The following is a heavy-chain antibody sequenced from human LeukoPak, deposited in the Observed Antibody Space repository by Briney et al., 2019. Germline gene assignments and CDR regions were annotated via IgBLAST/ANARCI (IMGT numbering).Heavy chain of an antibody. CDR3: ATGRQYYDFWSGYPFDY. D-gene: IGHD3-3*01. J-gene: IGHJ4*02. CDR2: ISYDGSNK. CDR1: GFTFSSYA. Sequence: GGSLRLSCAASGFTFSSYAMHWVRQAPGKGLEWVAVISYDGSNKYYADSVKGRFTISRDNSKNTLYLHMNSLRAEDTAVYYCATGRQYYDFWSGYPFDYWGQGTLVTVSS. V-gene: IGHV3-30-3*01.